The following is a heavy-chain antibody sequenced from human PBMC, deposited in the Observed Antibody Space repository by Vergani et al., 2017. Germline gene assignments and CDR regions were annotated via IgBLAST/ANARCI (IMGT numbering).Heavy chain of an antibody. Sequence: EVQLMESGGGLVQPGRSLRLSCTASGFTFGDYAMSWFRQAPGKGLEWVGFIRSKAYGGTTEYAASVKGRFTISRDDSKSIAYLQMNSLKTEDTAVYYCARGLVVAAINWFDPWGQGTLVTVSS. CDR2: IRSKAYGGTT. CDR1: GFTFGDYA. CDR3: ARGLVVAAINWFDP. D-gene: IGHD2-15*01. J-gene: IGHJ5*02. V-gene: IGHV3-49*03.